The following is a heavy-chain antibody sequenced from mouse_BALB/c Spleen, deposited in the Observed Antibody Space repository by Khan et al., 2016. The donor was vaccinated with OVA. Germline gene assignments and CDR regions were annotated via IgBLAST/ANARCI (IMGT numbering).Heavy chain of an antibody. J-gene: IGHJ3*01. CDR2: ISSGGDYT. D-gene: IGHD4-1*01. CDR3: SSHLTGSFAY. V-gene: IGHV5-6*01. CDR1: GFTFSSYS. Sequence: EVQLQESGGDLVKPGGSLKLSCAASGFTFSSYSMSWVRQTPDKRLEWVATISSGGDYTYYLELVKGRFTISRDNARNTLYLQVSSLKSEDTAMYYCSSHLTGSFAYWGQGTLVTVSA.